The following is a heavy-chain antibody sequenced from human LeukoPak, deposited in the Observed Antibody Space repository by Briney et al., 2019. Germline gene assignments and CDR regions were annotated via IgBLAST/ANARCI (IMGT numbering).Heavy chain of an antibody. D-gene: IGHD3-10*01. CDR2: IYYSGST. CDR1: GGSISNYY. Sequence: SETLSLTCTVSGGSISNYYWSWLRQPPGKGLEWIGYIYYSGSTNYNPSLKSRVTISVDTSKNQFSLKLSSVTAADTAVYYCARGAGYGSGSYAYWGQGTLVTVSS. CDR3: ARGAGYGSGSYAY. J-gene: IGHJ4*02. V-gene: IGHV4-59*01.